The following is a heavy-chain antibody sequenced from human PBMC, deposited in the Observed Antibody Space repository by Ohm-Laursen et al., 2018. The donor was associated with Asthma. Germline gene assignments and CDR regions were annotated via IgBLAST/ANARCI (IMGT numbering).Heavy chain of an antibody. V-gene: IGHV3-21*01. Sequence: SLRLSCSASGFTFRSYTMNWVRQAPGKGLEWVSTISSNSAYIYYADSVKGRFTISRDNARDLVFLQLNSLRAEDTAVYYCARAQLDEYYYDSSGYSTIDYWGQGTLVTVSS. CDR3: ARAQLDEYYYDSSGYSTIDY. D-gene: IGHD3-22*01. CDR2: ISSNSAYI. CDR1: GFTFRSYT. J-gene: IGHJ4*02.